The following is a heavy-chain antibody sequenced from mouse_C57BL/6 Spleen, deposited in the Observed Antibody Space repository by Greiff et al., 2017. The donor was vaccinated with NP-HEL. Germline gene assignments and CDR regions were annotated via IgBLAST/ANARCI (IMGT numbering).Heavy chain of an antibody. Sequence: EVHLVESGGDLVKPGGSLKLSCAASGFTFSSYGMSWVRQTPDKRLEWVATISSGGSYTYYPDSVKGRFTISRDNAKNTLYLQMSSLKSEDTAMYYCARHYYGSSYAYFDYWGQGTTLTVSS. D-gene: IGHD1-1*01. CDR2: ISSGGSYT. CDR1: GFTFSSYG. J-gene: IGHJ2*01. V-gene: IGHV5-6*01. CDR3: ARHYYGSSYAYFDY.